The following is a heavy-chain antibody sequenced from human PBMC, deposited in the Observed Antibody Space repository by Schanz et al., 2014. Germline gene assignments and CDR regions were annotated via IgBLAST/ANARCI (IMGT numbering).Heavy chain of an antibody. CDR2: ISRSGGSK. V-gene: IGHV3-23*01. J-gene: IGHJ4*01. CDR3: AREQIMAAAGLVDY. D-gene: IGHD6-13*01. Sequence: DVQLLESGGGLVQPGGSLRLSCAASGFTFNSYAMTWVRQAPGKGLEWVSSISRSGGSKYYADSVKGRFTISRDNSRNTLYLQMNSLRAEDTAVYYCAREQIMAAAGLVDYWGHGTLXTVSS. CDR1: GFTFNSYA.